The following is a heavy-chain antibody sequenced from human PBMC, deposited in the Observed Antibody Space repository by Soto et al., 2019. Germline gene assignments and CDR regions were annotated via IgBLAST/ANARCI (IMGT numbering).Heavy chain of an antibody. CDR2: IDPSDSQT. Sequence: PGESLKISCKGSGYSFAGYWITWVRQKPGKGLEWMGRIDPSDSQTYYSPSFRGHVTISVTKSITTVFLQWSSLKASDTAMYYCARHGHYDFWSFYGMDVWGQGTTVTVSS. J-gene: IGHJ6*02. CDR3: ARHGHYDFWSFYGMDV. V-gene: IGHV5-10-1*01. CDR1: GYSFAGYW. D-gene: IGHD3-3*01.